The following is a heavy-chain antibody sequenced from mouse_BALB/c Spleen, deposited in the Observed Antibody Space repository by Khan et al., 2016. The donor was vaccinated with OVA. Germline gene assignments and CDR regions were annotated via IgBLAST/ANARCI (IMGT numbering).Heavy chain of an antibody. Sequence: EVQLQESGPGLVKPSQSLSLTCSVTGYSITSGYFWNWIRQFPGNKLEWMGYIRYDGDSNYNPSLKSRISITRDTSKNQFFLKLNSVTTEDTATXYCARAGSSGPAWFAYWGQGTLVTVST. V-gene: IGHV3-6*02. CDR1: GYSITSGYF. CDR2: IRYDGDS. D-gene: IGHD3-1*01. J-gene: IGHJ3*01. CDR3: ARAGSSGPAWFAY.